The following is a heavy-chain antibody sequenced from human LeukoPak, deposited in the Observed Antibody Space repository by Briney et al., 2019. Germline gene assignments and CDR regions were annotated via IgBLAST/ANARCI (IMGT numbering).Heavy chain of an antibody. J-gene: IGHJ4*02. CDR3: TYDCSGDSYYFDY. D-gene: IGHD3-22*01. CDR2: IRSKAYGGTT. V-gene: IGHV3-49*04. CDR1: GFTFGDYA. Sequence: GGSLRLSCATSGFTFGDYAMTWVRQAPGKGLEWVGFIRSKAYGGTTEYSASVKGRFSIYSDDSTRFPYLHMKSLKNEDTAVDYCTYDCSGDSYYFDYWGQGTLVTVSS.